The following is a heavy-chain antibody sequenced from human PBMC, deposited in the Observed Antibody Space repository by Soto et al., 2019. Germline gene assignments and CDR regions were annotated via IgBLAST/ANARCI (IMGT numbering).Heavy chain of an antibody. CDR2: ISGSGGDT. CDR3: AKKSATSVVVPAAVDY. V-gene: IGHV3-23*01. J-gene: IGHJ4*02. D-gene: IGHD2-2*01. Sequence: GGSLRLSCAASGFTFTNYAMNWVRQAPGKGLEWVSAISGSGGDTYYADSVKGRFTISRDNSRNRLYLQMNSLRAEDTAVYYCAKKSATSVVVPAAVDYWGQGTLVTVSS. CDR1: GFTFTNYA.